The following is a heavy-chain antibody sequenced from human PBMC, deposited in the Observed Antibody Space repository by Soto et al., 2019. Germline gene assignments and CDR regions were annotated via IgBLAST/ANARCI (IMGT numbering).Heavy chain of an antibody. V-gene: IGHV4-59*08. CDR1: GGSISSYY. J-gene: IGHJ4*02. CDR3: ARRRVAGDFDY. D-gene: IGHD6-19*01. CDR2: IYYSGST. Sequence: SETLSLTCTVSGGSISSYYWSWIRQPPGKGLEWIGYIYYSGSTNYNPSLKSRVTISVDTSKNQFSLNLSSVTAADTAVYYCARRRVAGDFDYWGQGTLVTVSS.